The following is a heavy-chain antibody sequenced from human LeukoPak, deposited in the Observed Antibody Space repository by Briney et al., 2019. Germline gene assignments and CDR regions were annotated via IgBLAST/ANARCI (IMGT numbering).Heavy chain of an antibody. CDR3: AREELNTAMVPDYMDV. D-gene: IGHD5-18*01. V-gene: IGHV1-69*04. CDR2: IIPILGIA. CDR1: GGTFSSYA. Sequence: SVKVSCKASGGTFSSYAISWVRQAPGQGLEWMGRIIPILGIANYAQKFQGRVTITADKSTSTAYMELSSLRSEDTAVYYCAREELNTAMVPDYMDVWGKGTTVTVSS. J-gene: IGHJ6*03.